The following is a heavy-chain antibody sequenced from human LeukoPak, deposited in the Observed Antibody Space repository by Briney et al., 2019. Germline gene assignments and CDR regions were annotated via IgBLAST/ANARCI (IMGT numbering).Heavy chain of an antibody. V-gene: IGHV3-9*01. Sequence: GGSLRLSCAASGFTFDDYAMHWVRQAPGKGLEWVSGISWNSGSIGYADSVKDRFTISRDNAKNSLYLQMNSLRAEDTALYYCAKGSYDTMVRGPRYYFDYWGQGTLVTVSS. CDR1: GFTFDDYA. CDR2: ISWNSGSI. J-gene: IGHJ4*02. CDR3: AKGSYDTMVRGPRYYFDY. D-gene: IGHD3-10*01.